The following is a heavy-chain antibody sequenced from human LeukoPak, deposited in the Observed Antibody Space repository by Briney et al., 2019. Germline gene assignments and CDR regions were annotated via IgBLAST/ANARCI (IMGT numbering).Heavy chain of an antibody. V-gene: IGHV5-51*01. CDR1: GYSFTSYW. Sequence: GESLKISCKGSGYSFTSYWIGWVRQMPGKGLEWMGIIYPGDSDTRYSPSFQGQVTISADKSISTAYLQWSSLKASDTAMYYCARLIGSDFWSGYYPYFDYWGQGTLVTVSS. CDR3: ARLIGSDFWSGYYPYFDY. D-gene: IGHD3-3*01. J-gene: IGHJ4*02. CDR2: IYPGDSDT.